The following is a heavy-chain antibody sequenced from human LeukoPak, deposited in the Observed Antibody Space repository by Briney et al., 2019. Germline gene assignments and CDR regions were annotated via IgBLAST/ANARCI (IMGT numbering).Heavy chain of an antibody. CDR2: IRYDGSNK. D-gene: IGHD6-13*01. Sequence: PGGSLRLSCAASGFTFSSYSMHWVRQAPGKGLGWVAFIRYDGSNKYYADSVKGRFTISRDNSKNTLYLQMNSLRAEDTAVYYCAKDLGQQLVLRGFDYWGQGTLVTVSS. J-gene: IGHJ4*02. CDR3: AKDLGQQLVLRGFDY. V-gene: IGHV3-30*02. CDR1: GFTFSSYS.